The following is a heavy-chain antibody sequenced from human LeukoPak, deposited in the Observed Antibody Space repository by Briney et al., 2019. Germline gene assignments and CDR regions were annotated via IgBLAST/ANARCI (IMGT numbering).Heavy chain of an antibody. CDR2: INHSGST. V-gene: IGHV4-39*07. CDR3: ARGPRSSWLLYFQH. D-gene: IGHD6-13*01. Sequence: SETLSLTCTVSGGSVSSGSYYWSWIRQPPGKGLEWIGEINHSGSTNYNPSLKSRVTISVDTSKNQFSLKLSSVTAADTAVYYCARGPRSSWLLYFQHWGQGTLVTVSS. J-gene: IGHJ1*01. CDR1: GGSVSSGSYY.